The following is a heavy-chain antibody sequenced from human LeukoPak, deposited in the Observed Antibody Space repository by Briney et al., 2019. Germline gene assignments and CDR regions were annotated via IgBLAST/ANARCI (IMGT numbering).Heavy chain of an antibody. J-gene: IGHJ4*02. CDR1: GGSISSGAYY. V-gene: IGHV4-31*03. CDR2: IYYSGST. D-gene: IGHD3-3*01. CDR3: ARFGVVITYYFDY. Sequence: SETLSLTCTVSGGSISSGAYYWSWIRQHPGKGLEWIGYIYYSGSTYYNPSLKSRVTISVDTSKNQFSLKLSSVTAADTAVYYCARFGVVITYYFDYWGQGTLVTVSS.